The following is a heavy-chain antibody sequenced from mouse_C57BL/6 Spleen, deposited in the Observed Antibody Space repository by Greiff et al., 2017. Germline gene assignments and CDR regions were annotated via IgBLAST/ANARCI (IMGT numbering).Heavy chain of an antibody. CDR1: GFSLTSYG. Sequence: VKLMESGPGLVAPSQSLSITCTVSGFSLTSYGVSWVRQPPGKGLEWLGGIWGDGSTNYHSALISRLSISTDNSKGQVFLKLNSLQTDDTATYYCAKAGGYSNFPMDYWGQRTSVTVSS. J-gene: IGHJ4*01. V-gene: IGHV2-3*01. CDR3: AKAGGYSNFPMDY. D-gene: IGHD2-5*01. CDR2: IWGDGST.